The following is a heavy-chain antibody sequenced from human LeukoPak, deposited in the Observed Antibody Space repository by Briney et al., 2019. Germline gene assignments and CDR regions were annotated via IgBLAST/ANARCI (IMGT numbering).Heavy chain of an antibody. Sequence: GASVKVSCKASGYTFTGYYMHWVRQAPGQGLEWMGWVNPNSGGTNYAQKFQGRVTMTRDTSISTAYMELSRLRSDDTAGYYCARGTGEGYSYGRYYFDYWGQGTLVTVSS. D-gene: IGHD5-18*01. CDR1: GYTFTGYY. J-gene: IGHJ4*02. V-gene: IGHV1-2*02. CDR3: ARGTGEGYSYGRYYFDY. CDR2: VNPNSGGT.